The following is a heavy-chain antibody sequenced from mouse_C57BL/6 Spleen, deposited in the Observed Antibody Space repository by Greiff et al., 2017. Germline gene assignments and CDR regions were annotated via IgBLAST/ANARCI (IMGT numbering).Heavy chain of an antibody. D-gene: IGHD2-3*01. CDR3: ARGLDGYPGYFDV. V-gene: IGHV1-81*01. Sequence: VKLQESGAELARPGASVKLSCKASGYTFTSYGISWVKQSTGQGLEWIGEIYPRSGNTYYNEKFKGKATLTADKSSSTAYMELRSLTSEDSAVYFCARGLDGYPGYFDVWGTGTTVTVSS. J-gene: IGHJ1*03. CDR2: IYPRSGNT. CDR1: GYTFTSYG.